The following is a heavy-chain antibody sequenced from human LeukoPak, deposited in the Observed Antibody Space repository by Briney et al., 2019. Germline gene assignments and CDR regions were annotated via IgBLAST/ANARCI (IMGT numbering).Heavy chain of an antibody. Sequence: SQTLSLTCAVSGGSISSGGYSWSWIRQPPGTGLEWIGYIYHSGSTYYNPSLKSRVTISVDRSKNQFSLKLSSVTAADTAVYYCARYCSSTSCGYYYGMDVWGQGTTVTVSS. CDR3: ARYCSSTSCGYYYGMDV. CDR2: IYHSGST. J-gene: IGHJ6*02. CDR1: GGSISSGGYS. V-gene: IGHV4-30-2*01. D-gene: IGHD2-2*01.